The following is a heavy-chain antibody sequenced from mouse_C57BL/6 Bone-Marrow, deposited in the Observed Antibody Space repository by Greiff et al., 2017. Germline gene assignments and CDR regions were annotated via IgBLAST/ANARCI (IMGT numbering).Heavy chain of an antibody. D-gene: IGHD1-1*01. CDR1: GFTFSSYG. CDR3: ARYYYDYLDY. J-gene: IGHJ2*01. Sequence: EVKLVESGGDLVKPGGSLKLSCAASGFTFSSYGLSWVRQTPDKRLEWVATISSGGSYTYYPDSVKGRFTISRDNAKNTLYLQMSSLKSEDTAMYYCARYYYDYLDYWGQGTTLTVSS. V-gene: IGHV5-6*01. CDR2: ISSGGSYT.